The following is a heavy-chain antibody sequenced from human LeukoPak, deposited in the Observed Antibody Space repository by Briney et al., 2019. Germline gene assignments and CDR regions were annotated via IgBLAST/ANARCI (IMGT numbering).Heavy chain of an antibody. Sequence: GGSLRLSCAASGFTFSSYWMHWVRQAPGKGLVWVSRINSDGSSTSYADSVKGRFTISRDNARNTLYLQMNSLRADDTAVYYCARSRWLDAFDYWGQGTLVTVSS. CDR1: GFTFSSYW. V-gene: IGHV3-74*01. D-gene: IGHD6-19*01. CDR2: INSDGSST. CDR3: ARSRWLDAFDY. J-gene: IGHJ4*02.